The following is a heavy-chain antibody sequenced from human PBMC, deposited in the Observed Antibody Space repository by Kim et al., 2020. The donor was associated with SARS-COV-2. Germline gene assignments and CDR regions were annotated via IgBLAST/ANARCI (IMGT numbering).Heavy chain of an antibody. CDR2: ISSSSSYI. V-gene: IGHV3-21*01. CDR3: ARDQEVRYFDWLLPNYYYYYGMDV. CDR1: GFTFSSYS. Sequence: GGSLRLSCAASGFTFSSYSMNWVRQAPGKGLEWVSSISSSSSYIYYADSVKGRFTISRDNAKNSLYLQMNSLRAEDTAVYYCARDQEVRYFDWLLPNYYYYYGMDVLGQGTTVTVSS. D-gene: IGHD3-9*01. J-gene: IGHJ6*02.